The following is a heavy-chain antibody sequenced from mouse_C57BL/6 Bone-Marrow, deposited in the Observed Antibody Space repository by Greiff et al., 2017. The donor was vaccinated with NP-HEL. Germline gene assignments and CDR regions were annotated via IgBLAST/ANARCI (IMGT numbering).Heavy chain of an antibody. Sequence: DVQLQESGPGLVKPSQSLSLTCSVTGYSITSGYYWNWIRQFPGNKLEWMGYISYDGSNNYNPSLKNRISITRDTSKNQFFLKLNSVTTEDTATYYCARDTATQDSSGSYYAMDYWGQGTSVTVSS. CDR2: ISYDGSN. CDR1: GYSITSGYY. D-gene: IGHD3-2*02. J-gene: IGHJ4*01. CDR3: ARDTATQDSSGSYYAMDY. V-gene: IGHV3-6*01.